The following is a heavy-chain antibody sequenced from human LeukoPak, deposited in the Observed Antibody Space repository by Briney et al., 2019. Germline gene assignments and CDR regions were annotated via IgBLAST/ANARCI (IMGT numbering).Heavy chain of an antibody. CDR3: ARGVSVNVLRFLEWLSPYYFDY. V-gene: IGHV1-69*04. J-gene: IGHJ4*02. D-gene: IGHD3-3*01. CDR2: IIPILGIA. Sequence: ASVKVSCKASGGTFSSYAISWVRQAPGQGLEWMGRIIPILGIANYAQKFQGRVTITADKSTSTAYMELSSLRSEDTAVYYCARGVSVNVLRFLEWLSPYYFDYWGQGTLVTVSS. CDR1: GGTFSSYA.